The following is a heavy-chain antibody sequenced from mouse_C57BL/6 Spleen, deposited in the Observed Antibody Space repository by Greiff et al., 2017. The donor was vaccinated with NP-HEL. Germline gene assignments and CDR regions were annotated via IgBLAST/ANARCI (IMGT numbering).Heavy chain of an antibody. V-gene: IGHV7-1*01. CDR2: SRNKANDYTT. Sequence: EVKVVESGGGLVQSGRSLRLSCATSGFTFSDFYMEWVRQAPGKGLEWIAASRNKANDYTTEYSASVKGRFIVSRDTSQSILYLQMNALRAEDTAIYYCARGYGSSYGYAMDYWGQGTSVTVSS. CDR3: ARGYGSSYGYAMDY. J-gene: IGHJ4*01. CDR1: GFTFSDFY. D-gene: IGHD1-1*01.